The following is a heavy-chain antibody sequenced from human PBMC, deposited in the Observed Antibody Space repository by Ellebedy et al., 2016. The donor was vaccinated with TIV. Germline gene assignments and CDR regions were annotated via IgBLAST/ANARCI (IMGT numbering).Heavy chain of an antibody. V-gene: IGHV4-39*07. J-gene: IGHJ4*02. D-gene: IGHD1-26*01. CDR2: IYYSGST. CDR1: GGSISSSSYY. Sequence: MPSETLSLTCTVSGGSISSSSYYWGWIRQPPGKGLEWIGYIYYSGSTYYNPSLKSRVTISVDTSKNQFSLKLSSVTAADTAVYYCASSPIVGATFTYWGQGTLVTVSS. CDR3: ASSPIVGATFTY.